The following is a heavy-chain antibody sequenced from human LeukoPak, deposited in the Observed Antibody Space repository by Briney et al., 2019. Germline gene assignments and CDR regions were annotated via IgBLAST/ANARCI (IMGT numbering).Heavy chain of an antibody. CDR2: IKSKTDGGTT. CDR3: TTDLGFGWEVPSYYFYS. D-gene: IGHD1-26*01. CDR1: GFTFSNAW. J-gene: IGHJ4*02. Sequence: KPGGSLRLSCAASGFTFSNAWMSWVRQAPGKGLEWVGRIKSKTDGGTTDYAAPVKGRFTLSRDDSKNTLYLQMNSLKTEDTAVYYCTTDLGFGWEVPSYYFYSWGQGTLITVSS. V-gene: IGHV3-15*01.